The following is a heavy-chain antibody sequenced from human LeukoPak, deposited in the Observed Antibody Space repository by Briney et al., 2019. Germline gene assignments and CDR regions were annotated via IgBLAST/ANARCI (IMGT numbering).Heavy chain of an antibody. CDR2: ITSSGSTI. CDR3: ARGPGYRAFDI. D-gene: IGHD5-18*01. CDR1: GFTFSSYS. V-gene: IGHV3-48*04. J-gene: IGHJ3*02. Sequence: GGSLRLSCAASGFTFSSYSMNWVRQAPGKELEWVSSITSSGSTIYYADSVKGRFTISRDNAKNSLYLQMNSLRAEDTAVYYCARGPGYRAFDIWGQGTMVTVSS.